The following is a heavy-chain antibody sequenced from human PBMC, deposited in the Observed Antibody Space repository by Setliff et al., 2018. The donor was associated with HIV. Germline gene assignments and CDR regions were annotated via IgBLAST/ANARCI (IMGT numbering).Heavy chain of an antibody. V-gene: IGHV4-59*08. Sequence: SETLSLTCTVSGGSISSYYWSWIRQPPGKGLEWIGYIYYSGSTNYNPSLKSRVTISVDTSKNQLSLKLSSVTAADTAVYYCARKGRYSGYDYDYWGQGTLVTVSS. D-gene: IGHD5-12*01. J-gene: IGHJ4*02. CDR3: ARKGRYSGYDYDY. CDR1: GGSISSYY. CDR2: IYYSGST.